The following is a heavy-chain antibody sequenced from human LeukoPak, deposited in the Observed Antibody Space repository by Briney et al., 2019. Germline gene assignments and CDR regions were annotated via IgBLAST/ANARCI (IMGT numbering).Heavy chain of an antibody. CDR1: GDTFAAYY. CDR3: ARDKDGYNYVPYY. V-gene: IGHV1-2*02. D-gene: IGHD5-24*01. Sequence: ASVKVSCKASGDTFAAYYIHWLRQAPGHGLEWMGWINPNSGGTNYAQKFQGRVTMTGDTSISTAYMELSRLRSDDTAVYYCARDKDGYNYVPYYWGQGTLVTVSS. J-gene: IGHJ4*02. CDR2: INPNSGGT.